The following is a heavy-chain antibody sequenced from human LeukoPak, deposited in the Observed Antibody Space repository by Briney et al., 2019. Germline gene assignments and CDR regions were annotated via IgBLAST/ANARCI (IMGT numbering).Heavy chain of an antibody. D-gene: IGHD6-19*01. V-gene: IGHV4-38-2*02. CDR2: IYHSGST. CDR1: GYSISSGYY. Sequence: SETLSLTCTVSGYSISSGYYWGWIRQPPGKGLEWIGSIYHSGSTYYNPSLKSRVTISVDTSKNQFSLKLSSVTAADTAVYYWARARQAVAGRKAYFDYWGQGTLVTVSS. J-gene: IGHJ4*02. CDR3: ARARQAVAGRKAYFDY.